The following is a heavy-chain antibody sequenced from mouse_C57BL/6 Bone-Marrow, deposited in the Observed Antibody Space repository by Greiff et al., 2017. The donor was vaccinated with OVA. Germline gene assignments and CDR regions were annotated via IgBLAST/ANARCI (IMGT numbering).Heavy chain of an antibody. D-gene: IGHD2-2*01. CDR3: ARSGYDGNYYAMDY. J-gene: IGHJ4*01. CDR1: GYAFSSYW. Sequence: QVQLQQSGAELVKPGASVKISCKASGYAFSSYWMNWVKQRPGKGLEWIGQIYPGDGDTNYNGKFKGKATLTADKSSSTAYMQLSSLTSEDSAVYFCARSGYDGNYYAMDYWGQGTSVTVSS. V-gene: IGHV1-80*01. CDR2: IYPGDGDT.